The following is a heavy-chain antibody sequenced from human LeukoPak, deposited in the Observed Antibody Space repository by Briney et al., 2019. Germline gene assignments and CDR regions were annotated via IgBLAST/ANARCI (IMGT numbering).Heavy chain of an antibody. CDR3: AKAIGWELTTVFDY. V-gene: IGHV3-9*01. CDR1: VFTFDDYA. CDR2: IRWNSGSI. D-gene: IGHD1-26*01. J-gene: IGHJ4*02. Sequence: GGSLRLSCAASVFTFDDYAMHWVRQAPGKGLEWVSGIRWNSGSIGYADSVKGRFTISRDNAKNSLYLQMNSLRAEDTALYYCAKAIGWELTTVFDYWGQGTLVTVSS.